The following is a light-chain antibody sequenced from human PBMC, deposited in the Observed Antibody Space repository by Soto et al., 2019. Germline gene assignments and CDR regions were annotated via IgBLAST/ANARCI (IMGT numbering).Light chain of an antibody. V-gene: IGKV1D-16*01. Sequence: DIQMTQSPSSLSASVGDRVTMTCRASQGINNWLAWYQQKPGKAPKALIYAAFNLQSAVPSRFSGSGSGTDFTLTISSLQPEDFATYYCQQYNAYPDTFGRGTRVEI. CDR2: AAF. CDR1: QGINNW. CDR3: QQYNAYPDT. J-gene: IGKJ4*01.